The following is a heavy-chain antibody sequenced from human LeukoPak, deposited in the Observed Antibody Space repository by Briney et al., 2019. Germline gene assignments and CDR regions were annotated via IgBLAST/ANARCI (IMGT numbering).Heavy chain of an antibody. V-gene: IGHV1-2*02. CDR3: ARGPLGGAGYYYYGMDV. CDR2: INPKSGTT. CDR1: GYTFSDYY. J-gene: IGHJ6*02. Sequence: ASVKVSCKASGYTFSDYYIHWVRQAPGQRLEWMGWINPKSGTTYYTENFQGRVTVTRDSSISTTFMEMSDLRSDDTAVYYCARGPLGGAGYYYYGMDVWGQGTTVTVSS.